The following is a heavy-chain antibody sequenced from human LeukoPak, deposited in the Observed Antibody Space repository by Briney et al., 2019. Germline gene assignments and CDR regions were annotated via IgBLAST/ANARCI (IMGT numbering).Heavy chain of an antibody. J-gene: IGHJ4*02. CDR3: ASDNRIAAARGAYNLDY. CDR2: IIPIFGTA. D-gene: IGHD6-13*01. CDR1: GGTFSSYA. V-gene: IGHV1-69*05. Sequence: SVKVSCKASGGTFSSYAISWVRQAPGQGLEWMGGIIPIFGTANYAQKFQGRVTITTDESTSTAYMELSSLRSEDTAVYYCASDNRIAAARGAYNLDYWGQGTLVTDSS.